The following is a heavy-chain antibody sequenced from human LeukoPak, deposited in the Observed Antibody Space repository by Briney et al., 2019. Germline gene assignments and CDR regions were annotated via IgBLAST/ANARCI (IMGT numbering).Heavy chain of an antibody. CDR3: ARDLWSGY. CDR1: GFTFSSYA. Sequence: GRSLRLSCVASGFTFSSYAMHWVRQAPGKGLEWVAVISYDGSNKYYADSVKGRFTISRDNSENTLYLQMNSLRAEDTAVYYCARDLWSGYWGQGTLATVSS. D-gene: IGHD3-3*01. J-gene: IGHJ4*02. CDR2: ISYDGSNK. V-gene: IGHV3-30-3*01.